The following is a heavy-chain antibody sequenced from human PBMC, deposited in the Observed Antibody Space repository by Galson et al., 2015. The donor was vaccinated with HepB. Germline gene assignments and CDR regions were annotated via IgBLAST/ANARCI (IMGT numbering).Heavy chain of an antibody. D-gene: IGHD3-10*01. CDR3: ASVVYGSGSYDYYYYGMDV. J-gene: IGHJ6*02. Sequence: SVKVSCKASGYTFTSYGISWVRQAPGQGLEWMGWISAYNGNTNYAQKLQGRVTMTTDTSTSTAYMELRSLRSDDTAVYYCASVVYGSGSYDYYYYGMDVWGQGTTVTVSS. CDR1: GYTFTSYG. V-gene: IGHV1-18*01. CDR2: ISAYNGNT.